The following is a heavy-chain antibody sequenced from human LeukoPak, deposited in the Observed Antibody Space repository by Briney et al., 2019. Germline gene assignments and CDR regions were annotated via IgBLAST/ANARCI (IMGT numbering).Heavy chain of an antibody. J-gene: IGHJ6*02. CDR3: VSRNGKYYYGMDV. Sequence: PSETLSLTCAVYGGSFSGYYWSWIRQPPGKGLEWIGEINHSGSTNYNPSLKSRVTISVDTSKNQFSLKLSSVTAADTAVYYCVSRNGKYYYGMDVWGQGTTVTVSS. CDR2: INHSGST. CDR1: GGSFSGYY. D-gene: IGHD1-1*01. V-gene: IGHV4-34*01.